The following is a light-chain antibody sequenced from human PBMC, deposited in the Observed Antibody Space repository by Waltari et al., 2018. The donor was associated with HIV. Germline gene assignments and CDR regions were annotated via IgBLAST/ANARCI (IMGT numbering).Light chain of an antibody. CDR3: ATWDDGLSGWV. J-gene: IGLJ3*02. CDR1: ASNIGGHT. CDR2: NND. Sequence: QSVVTQPPSASGTPGQRVTMSCSGSASNIGGHTFNWSQHLPQTAPKLLIYNNDERPSGVPDRFSASKTGTSASLDISGLQSEDEADYYCATWDDGLSGWVFGGGTKLTVL. V-gene: IGLV1-44*01.